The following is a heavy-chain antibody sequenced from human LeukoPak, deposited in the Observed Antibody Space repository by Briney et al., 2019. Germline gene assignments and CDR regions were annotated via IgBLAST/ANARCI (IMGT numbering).Heavy chain of an antibody. Sequence: GGSLRLSCAASGFTFSSYDMHWVRQAPGKGLEWVTVISYDGSNKYYGDSVKGRLTVSRDKSKNTLYLKMNSLRAEDTAVYYCAKEGSNGDFDYWGQGTLVTVSS. D-gene: IGHD1-26*01. CDR3: AKEGSNGDFDY. CDR2: ISYDGSNK. CDR1: GFTFSSYD. J-gene: IGHJ4*02. V-gene: IGHV3-30*18.